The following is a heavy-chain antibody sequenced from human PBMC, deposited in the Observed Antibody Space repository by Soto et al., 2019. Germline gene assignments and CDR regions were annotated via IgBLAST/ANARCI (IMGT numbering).Heavy chain of an antibody. CDR2: IIPIFGTA. V-gene: IGHV1-69*01. J-gene: IGHJ6*02. D-gene: IGHD6-6*01. CDR1: GGTFSSYA. Sequence: QVQLVQSGAEVKKPGSSVKVSCKASGGTFSSYAISWVRQAPGQGLEWMGGIIPIFGTANYAQKFQGRVTITADESTSTAYMELSSLRSEDTAVYYCARVINSSSPPTYYYGMDVWGQGTTVTVSS. CDR3: ARVINSSSPPTYYYGMDV.